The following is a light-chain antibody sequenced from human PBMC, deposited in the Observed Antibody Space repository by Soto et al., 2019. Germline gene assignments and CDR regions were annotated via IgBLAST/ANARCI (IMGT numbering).Light chain of an antibody. V-gene: IGKV1-5*01. CDR3: QQYNSYS. CDR1: QSISNW. J-gene: IGKJ1*01. Sequence: DIQLTQSPSTLLASVGDRVTITCRASQSISNWLAWYQQKPGTAPKVLIYHASNLQSRAPSRFSGSGSGTEFTLTIRSMQPDDFASYYHQQYNSYSFGQGTKVDIK. CDR2: HAS.